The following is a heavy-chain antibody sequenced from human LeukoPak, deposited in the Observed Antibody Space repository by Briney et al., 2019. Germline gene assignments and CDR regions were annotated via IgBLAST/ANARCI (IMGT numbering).Heavy chain of an antibody. CDR1: GGSISSGGYY. CDR3: ARDYGDYVYNWFDP. V-gene: IGHV4-31*03. Sequence: SETLSLTCTVSGGSISSGGYYWSWIRQHPGKGLEWIGYIYYSGSTHYNPSLKSRVSISVDTSKNQFSLKMSSVTAADTAVYYCARDYGDYVYNWFDPWGPGTLVTVSS. CDR2: IYYSGST. D-gene: IGHD4-17*01. J-gene: IGHJ5*02.